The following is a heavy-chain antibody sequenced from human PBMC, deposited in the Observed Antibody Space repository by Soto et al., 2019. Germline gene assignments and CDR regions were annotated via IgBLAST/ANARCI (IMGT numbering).Heavy chain of an antibody. CDR1: GFTFSSYE. V-gene: IGHV3-48*03. J-gene: IGHJ4*02. CDR3: AREDCTSCSAFDY. Sequence: GGSLRLSCAASGFTFSSYEMNWVRQAPGKGLEWVSYISSSGSTIYYADSVKGRFTISRDNAKNSLYLQMNSLRAEDTAVYYCAREDCTSCSAFDYWGQGTLVTVSS. CDR2: ISSSGSTI. D-gene: IGHD2-2*01.